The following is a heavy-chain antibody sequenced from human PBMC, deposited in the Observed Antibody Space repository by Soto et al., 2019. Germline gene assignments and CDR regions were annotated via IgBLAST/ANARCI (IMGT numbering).Heavy chain of an antibody. CDR1: GGSISSYY. Sequence: QVQLQESGPGLVKPSETLSLTCTVSGGSISSYYWSWIRQPPGKGLEWIGYIYYSGSTNYNPSLKSRVTISVDTSKNQFSLKLSSVTAADTAVYYCAQGYSYGYPYLGQGTLVTVSS. CDR2: IYYSGST. CDR3: AQGYSYGYPY. D-gene: IGHD5-18*01. V-gene: IGHV4-59*01. J-gene: IGHJ4*02.